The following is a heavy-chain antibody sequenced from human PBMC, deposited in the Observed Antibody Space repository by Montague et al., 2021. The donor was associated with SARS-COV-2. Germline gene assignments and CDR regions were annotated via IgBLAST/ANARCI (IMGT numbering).Heavy chain of an antibody. Sequence: CAISRDSVSSNTATWNWIRQSSSRGLEWMGRTYYRSKWYYDYAISLKSRITINPDTSKNQFSLQLSSVAPGDTAVFYCARTTSRMLYPENAFDIWGQGTMVTVSS. D-gene: IGHD2-15*01. J-gene: IGHJ3*02. V-gene: IGHV6-1*01. CDR1: RDSVSSNTAT. CDR2: TYYRSKWYY. CDR3: ARTTSRMLYPENAFDI.